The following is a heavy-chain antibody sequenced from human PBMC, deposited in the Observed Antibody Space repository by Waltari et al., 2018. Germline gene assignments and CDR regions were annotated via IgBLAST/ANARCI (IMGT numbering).Heavy chain of an antibody. Sequence: QVQLVESGGGVVQPGTFLRLSCVASGYTFSWHGLTWARRGPGKGLEWVAGIWYDGSKKFYADSVKGRFTISRDDSKNTLYLEMNSLRAEDTAVYYCARDISYYSLDKWGQGTLVTVSS. J-gene: IGHJ4*02. V-gene: IGHV3-33*01. CDR2: IWYDGSKK. CDR3: ARDISYYSLDK. CDR1: GYTFSWHG. D-gene: IGHD3-22*01.